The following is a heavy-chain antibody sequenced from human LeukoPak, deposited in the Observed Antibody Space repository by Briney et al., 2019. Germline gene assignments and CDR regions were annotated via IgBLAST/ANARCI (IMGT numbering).Heavy chain of an antibody. V-gene: IGHV3-23*01. CDR3: ARGGRYFDRAPFDY. CDR2: ISGSGGST. J-gene: IGHJ4*02. D-gene: IGHD3-9*01. CDR1: GFTFSSYA. Sequence: GGSLRLSCAASGFTFSSYAMSWVRQAPGKGLEWVSAISGSGGSTYYADSVKGRFTISRDNSKNTLYLQMNSLRAEDTAVYYCARGGRYFDRAPFDYWGQGTLVTVSS.